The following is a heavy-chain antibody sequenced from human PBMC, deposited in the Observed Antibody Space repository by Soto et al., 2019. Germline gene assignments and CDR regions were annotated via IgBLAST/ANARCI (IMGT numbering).Heavy chain of an antibody. Sequence: PSETLSLTCAVSGGSISSSNWWSWVRQPPGKGLEWIGEIYQSGSTNYNPSLESRVTISVDKSNNQFSLKLSSVTAGDTAVYYCSRGSSRGPRWFDPWGQGTLVTVSS. J-gene: IGHJ5*02. CDR1: GGSISSSNW. CDR3: SRGSSRGPRWFDP. V-gene: IGHV4-4*02. D-gene: IGHD2-15*01. CDR2: IYQSGST.